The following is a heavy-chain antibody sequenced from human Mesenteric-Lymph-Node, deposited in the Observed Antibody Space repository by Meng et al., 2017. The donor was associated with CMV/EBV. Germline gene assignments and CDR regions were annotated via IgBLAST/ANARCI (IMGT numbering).Heavy chain of an antibody. D-gene: IGHD3-10*01. V-gene: IGHV4-61*01. CDR2: IYYSGRT. CDR1: CVSSGSYY. J-gene: IGHJ4*02. CDR3: ARELHYYGSGSYHFDY. Sequence: CVSSGSYYWSWIRQHPGKGLEWIGYIYYSGRTNYNPSLKSRVTISVDTSKNQFSLKLSSVTAADTAVYYCARELHYYGSGSYHFDYWGQGTLVTVSS.